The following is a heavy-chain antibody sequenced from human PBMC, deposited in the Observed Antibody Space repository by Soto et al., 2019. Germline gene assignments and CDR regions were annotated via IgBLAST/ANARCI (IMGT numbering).Heavy chain of an antibody. J-gene: IGHJ4*02. V-gene: IGHV3-23*01. D-gene: IGHD6-13*01. Sequence: HPGGSLRLSCAPSGFTFSNFPMNWVRQAPGKGLEWVSTVNTYNADTYYAASVRGRFTISRDNSKNTLYLQMNSLRAEDTALYYCAKYISTASKRQFDSWGQGTLVTVSS. CDR2: VNTYNADT. CDR1: GFTFSNFP. CDR3: AKYISTASKRQFDS.